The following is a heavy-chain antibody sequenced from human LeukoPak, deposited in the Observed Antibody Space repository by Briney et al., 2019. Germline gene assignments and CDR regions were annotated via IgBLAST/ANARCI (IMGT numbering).Heavy chain of an antibody. CDR2: IHTDQTIQ. CDR1: GFTFDDYG. J-gene: IGHJ5*01. Sequence: PGGSLRLSCAASGFTFDDYGMSWVPQAPGKGLEWVAYIHTDQTIQYYADSVKGRFTISRDNSKNTLYLQMKTLRSENTAEYYCGYYNSGSYSTPDSWGQGTQVTVSS. CDR3: GYYNSGSYSTPDS. D-gene: IGHD3-10*01. V-gene: IGHV3-30*02.